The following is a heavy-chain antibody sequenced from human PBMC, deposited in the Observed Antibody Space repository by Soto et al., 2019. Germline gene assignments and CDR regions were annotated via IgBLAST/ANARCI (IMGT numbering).Heavy chain of an antibody. J-gene: IGHJ6*02. CDR2: IYYSGST. CDR3: ARATCYDFWSGEIYYYYGMDV. D-gene: IGHD3-3*01. V-gene: IGHV4-31*03. CDR1: GGSISSGGYY. Sequence: SETLSLTCTVSGGSISSGGYYWSWIRQHPGKGLEWIGYIYYSGSTYYNPSLKSRVTISVDTSKNQFSLKLSSVTAADTAVYYCARATCYDFWSGEIYYYYGMDVWGQGTTVTVYS.